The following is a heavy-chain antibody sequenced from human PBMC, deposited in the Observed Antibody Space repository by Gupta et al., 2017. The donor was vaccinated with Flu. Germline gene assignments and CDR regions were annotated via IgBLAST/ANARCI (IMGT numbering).Heavy chain of an antibody. CDR2: IWYDGSNK. D-gene: IGHD3-3*01. V-gene: IGHV3-33*01. CDR3: ARDRGYDFWSNQRTYGMDV. J-gene: IGHJ6*02. Sequence: GLEWVAVIWYDGSNKYYADSVKGRFTISRDNSKNTLYLQMNSLRAEDTAVYYCARDRGYDFWSNQRTYGMDVWGQGTTVTVSS.